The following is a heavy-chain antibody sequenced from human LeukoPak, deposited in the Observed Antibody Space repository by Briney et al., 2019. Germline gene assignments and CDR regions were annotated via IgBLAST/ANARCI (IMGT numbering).Heavy chain of an antibody. V-gene: IGHV3-53*04. CDR1: GFTVSSNY. D-gene: IGHD3-10*01. J-gene: IGHJ4*02. CDR2: IYSGGST. Sequence: PGGSLRLSCAASGFTVSSNYMSWVRQAPGKGLEWVSVIYSGGSTYYADSVKGRFTISRHNSKNTLYLQMNSLRAEDTAVYYCARGHMVRGVSPFDYWGQGTLVTVSS. CDR3: ARGHMVRGVSPFDY.